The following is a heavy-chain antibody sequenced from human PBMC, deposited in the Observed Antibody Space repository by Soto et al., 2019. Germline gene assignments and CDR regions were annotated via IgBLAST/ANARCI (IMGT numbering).Heavy chain of an antibody. D-gene: IGHD3-22*01. CDR3: ARIPAYYYDSSGYPYFDY. Sequence: PGESLKISCKGSGYSFTSYWIGWVRQMPGKGLEWMGIIYPGDSDTRYSPSLQGQVTTSADKSISTAYLQWSSLKASDTAMYYCARIPAYYYDSSGYPYFDYWGQGTLVTVSS. J-gene: IGHJ4*02. CDR1: GYSFTSYW. V-gene: IGHV5-51*01. CDR2: IYPGDSDT.